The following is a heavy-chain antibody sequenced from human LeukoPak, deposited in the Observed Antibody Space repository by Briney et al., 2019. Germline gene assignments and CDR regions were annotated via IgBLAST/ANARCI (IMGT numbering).Heavy chain of an antibody. CDR1: GFTFSSYA. J-gene: IGHJ6*03. CDR2: ISGSGGST. V-gene: IGHV3-23*01. CDR3: AKGTGYSPYYCYMDV. D-gene: IGHD5-18*01. Sequence: GGSLRLSCAASGFTFSSYAMSWVRQAPGKGLEWVSAISGSGGSTYYADSVKGRFTISRDNSKNTLYLQMNSLRAEDTAVYYCAKGTGYSPYYCYMDVWGKGTTVTVSS.